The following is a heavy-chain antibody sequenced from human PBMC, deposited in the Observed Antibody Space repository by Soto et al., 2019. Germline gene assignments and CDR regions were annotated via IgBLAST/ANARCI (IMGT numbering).Heavy chain of an antibody. CDR3: ARGGGPLRPDYYYHYGMDV. CDR2: IIPIFGTA. CDR1: GGTFSSYA. V-gene: IGHV1-69*01. J-gene: IGHJ6*02. Sequence: QVQLVQSGAEVKKPGSSVKVSCKASGGTFSSYAISWVRQAPAQGLEWMGGIIPIFGTANYAQKFQGRVTITADESTSTAYMELSSLRSEDTAVYYCARGGGPLRPDYYYHYGMDVWGQGTTVTVSS. D-gene: IGHD5-12*01.